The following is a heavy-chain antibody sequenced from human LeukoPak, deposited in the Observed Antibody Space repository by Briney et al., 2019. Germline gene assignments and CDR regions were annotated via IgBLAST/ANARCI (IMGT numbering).Heavy chain of an antibody. V-gene: IGHV3-21*01. CDR1: GFTFSSYA. CDR2: ISSSSSYI. J-gene: IGHJ6*02. D-gene: IGHD3-3*01. Sequence: GGSLRLSCAASGFTFSSYAMHWVRQAPGKGLEWVSSISSSSSYIYYADSVKGRFTISRDNAKNSLYLQMNSLRAEDTAVYYCARDGVLRFLEWLFMGMDVWGQGTTVTVSS. CDR3: ARDGVLRFLEWLFMGMDV.